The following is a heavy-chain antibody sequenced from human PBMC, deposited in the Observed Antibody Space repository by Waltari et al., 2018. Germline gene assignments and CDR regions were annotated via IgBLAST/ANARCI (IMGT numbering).Heavy chain of an antibody. J-gene: IGHJ5*02. CDR1: GGSFSGYY. V-gene: IGHV4-34*01. D-gene: IGHD1-26*01. Sequence: QVQLQQWGAGLLKPSETLSLTCAVYGGSFSGYYWSWIRQPPGEGLEWIGEIKHSGSTNYNPSLKSRVTISVDTSKKQFSLKLSSVTAADTAVYYCARGAVGATRNWFDPWGQGTLVTVSS. CDR3: ARGAVGATRNWFDP. CDR2: IKHSGST.